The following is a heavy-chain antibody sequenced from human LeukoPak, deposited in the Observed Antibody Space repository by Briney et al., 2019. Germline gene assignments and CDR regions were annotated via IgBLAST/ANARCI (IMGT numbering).Heavy chain of an antibody. CDR1: GFTVSSNY. CDR2: IYSGGST. J-gene: IGHJ3*02. V-gene: IGHV3-53*01. Sequence: GGSLRLSCAASGFTVSSNYMSWVRQAPGKGLEWVSVIYSGGSTYYADSVKGRFTISRDNSKNTLYLQMNSLRAEDTAVYYCARDRTWEPDAFDIWGQGTMVTVSS. D-gene: IGHD1-26*01. CDR3: ARDRTWEPDAFDI.